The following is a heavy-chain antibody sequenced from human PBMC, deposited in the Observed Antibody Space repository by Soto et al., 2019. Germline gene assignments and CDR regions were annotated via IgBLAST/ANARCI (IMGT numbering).Heavy chain of an antibody. J-gene: IGHJ4*02. V-gene: IGHV4-34*01. CDR1: GGSFSGYY. D-gene: IGHD2-8*01. Sequence: SETLSLTCAVYGGSFSGYYWSWIRQPPGKGLEWIGEINHSGSTNYNPSLKSRVTISVDTSKNQFSLKLSSVTAADTAVYYCARGGNLVYATSFDYWGQGTLVTVSS. CDR2: INHSGST. CDR3: ARGGNLVYATSFDY.